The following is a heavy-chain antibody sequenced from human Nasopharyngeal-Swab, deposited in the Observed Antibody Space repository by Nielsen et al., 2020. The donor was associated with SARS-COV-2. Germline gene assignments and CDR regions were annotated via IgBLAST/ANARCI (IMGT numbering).Heavy chain of an antibody. CDR1: GYRFTSYW. J-gene: IGHJ4*02. Sequence: KVSCKGSGYRFTSYWISWVRQMPGKGLEWMGRIDPSDSYSNYSPSFQGHVTISADKSISTAYLQWSSLKASDTAIYYCARHDRDGYLDYWGPGTLVTVSS. D-gene: IGHD5-24*01. CDR3: ARHDRDGYLDY. CDR2: IDPSDSYS. V-gene: IGHV5-10-1*01.